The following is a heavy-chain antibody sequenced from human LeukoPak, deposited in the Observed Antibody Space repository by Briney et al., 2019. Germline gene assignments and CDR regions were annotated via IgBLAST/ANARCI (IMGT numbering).Heavy chain of an antibody. J-gene: IGHJ4*02. D-gene: IGHD4-23*01. Sequence: PGGSLRLSCAASGFTFSSYSMNWVRQAPGKGLEWVSSISSSSSYIYYADSVKGRFTISRDNAKNSLYLQMNSLRAEDTAVYYCARDLTTVVTGEGLGYFDYWGQGTLVTVSS. CDR2: ISSSSSYI. CDR1: GFTFSSYS. V-gene: IGHV3-21*01. CDR3: ARDLTTVVTGEGLGYFDY.